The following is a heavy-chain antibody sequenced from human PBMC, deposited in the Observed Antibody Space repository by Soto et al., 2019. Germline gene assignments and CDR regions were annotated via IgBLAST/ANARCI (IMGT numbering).Heavy chain of an antibody. CDR1: GFTFSNHW. D-gene: IGHD3-16*01. Sequence: GGSLRLSCAASGFTFSNHWMSWVRQAPGKGLEWVANIKLDGGEKYYVDSVKGRFTIARDNAKNSLYLQMNSLVAEDTAVYYCASASVGRGGVDCWGQGTLVTVSS. CDR2: IKLDGGEK. J-gene: IGHJ4*02. CDR3: ASASVGRGGVDC. V-gene: IGHV3-7*03.